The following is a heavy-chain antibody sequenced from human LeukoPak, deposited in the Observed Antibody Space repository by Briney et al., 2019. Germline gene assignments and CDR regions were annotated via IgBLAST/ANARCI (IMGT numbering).Heavy chain of an antibody. D-gene: IGHD4-23*01. CDR2: ISSSSSYI. CDR3: ARAGTYGGNGEIDY. J-gene: IGHJ4*02. V-gene: IGHV3-21*01. CDR1: GFTFSSYS. Sequence: KPGGSLRLSCAASGFTFSSYSMNWVRQAPGKGLEWVSSISSSSSYIYYADSVKGRFTISRDNAKNSLYLQMNSLRAEDTAVYYCARAGTYGGNGEIDYWGQGTLVTVSS.